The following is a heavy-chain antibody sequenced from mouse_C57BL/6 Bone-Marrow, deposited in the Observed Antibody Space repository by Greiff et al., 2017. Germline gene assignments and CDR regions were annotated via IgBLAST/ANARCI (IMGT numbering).Heavy chain of an antibody. CDR2: ISSGSSTI. CDR1: GFTFSDYG. CDR3: ARDYGSRFGFAY. D-gene: IGHD1-1*01. V-gene: IGHV5-17*01. J-gene: IGHJ3*01. Sequence: EVKLMESGGGLVKPGGSLKLSCAASGFTFSDYGMHWVRQAPEKGLEWVAYISSGSSTIYYADTVKGRFTISRDNAKNTLFLQMTSLRSEDTAMYYCARDYGSRFGFAYWGQGTLVTVSA.